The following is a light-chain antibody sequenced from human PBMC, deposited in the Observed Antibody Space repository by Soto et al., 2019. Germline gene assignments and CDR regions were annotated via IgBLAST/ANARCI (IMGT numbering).Light chain of an antibody. Sequence: QSALTQPASVSGSPGQSITISCTGTSSDVGGYNYVSWYQPHPGKAPKLMIYDVSNRPSGVSNRFSGSKSGNKASLTISGLQAEDEADYYCSSYTSSSTLLYVFGTGTKLTVL. CDR1: SSDVGGYNY. J-gene: IGLJ1*01. V-gene: IGLV2-14*01. CDR3: SSYTSSSTLLYV. CDR2: DVS.